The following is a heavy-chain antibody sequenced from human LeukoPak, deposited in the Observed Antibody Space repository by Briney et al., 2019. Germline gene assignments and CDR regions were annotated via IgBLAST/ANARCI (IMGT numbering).Heavy chain of an antibody. Sequence: PSQTLSLTCTVSGGSISSGGYYWSWIRQHPGKGLEWIGYIYYSGSTYYNPSLKSRVTISVDTSKNQFSLKLSSVTAADTAVYHCARDPYSSSSRWNWFDPWGQGTLVTVSS. CDR2: IYYSGST. J-gene: IGHJ5*02. V-gene: IGHV4-31*03. CDR3: ARDPYSSSSRWNWFDP. CDR1: GGSISSGGYY. D-gene: IGHD6-6*01.